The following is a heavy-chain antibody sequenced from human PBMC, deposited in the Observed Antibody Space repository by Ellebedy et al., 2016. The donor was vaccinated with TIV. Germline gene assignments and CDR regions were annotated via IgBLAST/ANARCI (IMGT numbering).Heavy chain of an antibody. V-gene: IGHV3-23*01. J-gene: IGHJ4*02. CDR3: AKLRDLAY. Sequence: GESLKISCAASGFTFFSYAMNWVRQAPGKGLEWVSSIRNSGGSTHYADSVKGRFTISRDNSKSTLYLQMISLRAEDTALYYCAKLRDLAYWGQGTLVTVSS. CDR2: IRNSGGST. D-gene: IGHD2-21*01. CDR1: GFTFFSYA.